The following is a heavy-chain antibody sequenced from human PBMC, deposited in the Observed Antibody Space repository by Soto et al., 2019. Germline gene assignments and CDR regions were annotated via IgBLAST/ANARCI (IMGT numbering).Heavy chain of an antibody. J-gene: IGHJ5*02. CDR2: IYYSGST. D-gene: IGHD3-3*01. CDR3: ARVRRVHVLRFLEWLSQNWFDP. Sequence: SETLSLTCTVSGGSISSGGYYWSWIRQHPGKGLEWIGYIYYSGSTYYNPSLKSRVTISVDTSKNQFSLKLSSVTAADTAVYYCARVRRVHVLRFLEWLSQNWFDPWGQGTLVTVSS. CDR1: GGSISSGGYY. V-gene: IGHV4-31*03.